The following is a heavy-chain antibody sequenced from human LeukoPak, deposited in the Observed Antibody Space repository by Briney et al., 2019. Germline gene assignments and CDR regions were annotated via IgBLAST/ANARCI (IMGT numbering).Heavy chain of an antibody. D-gene: IGHD2-2*01. Sequence: PSETLSLTCTVSGGSISSSSYYWGWIRQPPGKGLEWIGSIYYSGSTYYNPSLKSRVTISVDTSKNQFSLKLSSVTAADTAVYYCARGLDCSSTSCSFDYWGQGTLVTVSS. CDR1: GGSISSSSYY. CDR2: IYYSGST. V-gene: IGHV4-39*07. CDR3: ARGLDCSSTSCSFDY. J-gene: IGHJ4*02.